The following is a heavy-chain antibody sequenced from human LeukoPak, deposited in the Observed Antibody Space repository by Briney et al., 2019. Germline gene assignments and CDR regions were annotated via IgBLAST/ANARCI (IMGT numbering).Heavy chain of an antibody. CDR2: IYHSGST. Sequence: SETLSLTCTVSGGSLSTYYWSWIRQPPGKGLEWLGFIYHSGSTTYNPSLRSRVTISLDTSKNQISLNLSSVTAADTAVYFCARDQDYYGSGSYGPDHWGQGILVTVSS. J-gene: IGHJ5*02. CDR3: ARDQDYYGSGSYGPDH. V-gene: IGHV4-59*01. D-gene: IGHD3-10*01. CDR1: GGSLSTYY.